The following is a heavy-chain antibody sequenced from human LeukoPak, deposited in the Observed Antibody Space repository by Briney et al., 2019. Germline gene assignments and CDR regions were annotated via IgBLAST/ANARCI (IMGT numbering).Heavy chain of an antibody. Sequence: GGSLRLSCGASGFIFSTYWMHWVRQAPGKGLECVSHIDSEGISATYGDPAKGRFIMSRDNAKNTVYLQMNSLRAEDTGVYYCTRGTSVVAGIDFWGQGTLVTVSS. J-gene: IGHJ4*02. D-gene: IGHD6-19*01. CDR3: TRGTSVVAGIDF. CDR1: GFIFSTYW. CDR2: IDSEGISA. V-gene: IGHV3-74*01.